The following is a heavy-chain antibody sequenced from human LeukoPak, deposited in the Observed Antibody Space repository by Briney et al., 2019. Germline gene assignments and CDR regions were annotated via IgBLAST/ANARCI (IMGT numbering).Heavy chain of an antibody. CDR2: INHSGST. CDR1: GGSFSGYY. V-gene: IGHV4-34*01. CDR3: ARGYDSSGYPYYFDY. D-gene: IGHD3-22*01. Sequence: PSETLSLTCAVYGGSFSGYYWSWIRQPPGKGLEWIGKINHSGSTNYNPSLKSRVTISVDTSKNQFSLKLSSVTAADTAVYYCARGYDSSGYPYYFDYWGQGTLVTVSS. J-gene: IGHJ4*02.